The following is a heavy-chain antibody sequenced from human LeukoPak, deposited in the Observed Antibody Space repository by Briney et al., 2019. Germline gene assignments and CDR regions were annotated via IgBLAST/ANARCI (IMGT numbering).Heavy chain of an antibody. CDR1: GFTFSSYA. CDR2: ISYDGSNK. D-gene: IGHD6-13*01. J-gene: IGHJ4*02. Sequence: GRSLRLSCAASGFTFSSYAMHWVRQAPGKGLECVAVISYDGSNKYYAHSVKGRFTISRDNSKTTLYLQMNSLRAEDTAVYYWARGGKQQLVRAGFDYWGQGTLVTVSS. V-gene: IGHV3-30*04. CDR3: ARGGKQQLVRAGFDY.